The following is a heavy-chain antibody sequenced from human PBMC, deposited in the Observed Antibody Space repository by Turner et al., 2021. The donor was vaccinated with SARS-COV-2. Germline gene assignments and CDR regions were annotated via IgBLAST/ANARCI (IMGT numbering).Heavy chain of an antibody. CDR3: ARLYHHDTSGVDF. Sequence: QVPLPESGPGLVKPSETLSLSCTVSGVSITSTNFFWGWIRQSSGKGLEWMGTFSDSGSTFYNPSFKGRVTMSADPSKRQFLLRLTSVTAADTAVYYCARLYHHDTSGVDFWGQGTQVTVSS. D-gene: IGHD3-22*01. J-gene: IGHJ4*02. V-gene: IGHV4-39*01. CDR1: GVSITSTNFF. CDR2: FSDSGST.